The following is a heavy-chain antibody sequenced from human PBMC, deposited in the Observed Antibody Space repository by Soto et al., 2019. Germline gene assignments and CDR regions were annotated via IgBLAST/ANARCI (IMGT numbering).Heavy chain of an antibody. CDR3: ARKEGVVGAGAVYFDS. V-gene: IGHV3-30*04. CDR2: LSNDERTA. J-gene: IGHJ4*02. CDR1: GLAFSHYA. Sequence: GGSLRLSCAASGLAFSHYAMHWVRQPPGKGPEWVAVLSNDERTAYYASSVKGRFIISRDTSKNTLYLQMNSLGPEDTAVYYCARKEGVVGAGAVYFDSWGQGTLVTVSS. D-gene: IGHD1-26*01.